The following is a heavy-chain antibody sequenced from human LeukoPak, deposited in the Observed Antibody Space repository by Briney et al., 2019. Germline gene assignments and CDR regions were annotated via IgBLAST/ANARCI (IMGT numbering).Heavy chain of an antibody. J-gene: IGHJ4*02. D-gene: IGHD3-22*01. CDR1: GFTFSSYA. CDR2: ISGSGGST. Sequence: QPGGSLRLSCAASGFTFSSYAMSWVRQAPGKGLEWVSAISGSGGSTYYADSVKGRFTISRDNSKNTLYLQMNGLRAEDTAVYYCEVYYYDSSGYYNSADYFDYWGQGTLVTVSS. V-gene: IGHV3-23*01. CDR3: EVYYYDSSGYYNSADYFDY.